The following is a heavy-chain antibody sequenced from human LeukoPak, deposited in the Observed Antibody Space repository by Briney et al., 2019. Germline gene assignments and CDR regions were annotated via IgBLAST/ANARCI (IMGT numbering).Heavy chain of an antibody. CDR1: EFSFSTNW. D-gene: IGHD2-2*01. CDR2: LNEDGSVK. J-gene: IGHJ4*02. Sequence: GSLTLSCAASEFSFSTNWMHGVRQTPGKGLEWVAELNEDGSVKYYVDSVKGRFTISRDNAKSLLFLQMYNLRTEDTGVYFCANVPRSTVSYWGRGTLVTVSS. CDR3: ANVPRSTVSY. V-gene: IGHV3-7*01.